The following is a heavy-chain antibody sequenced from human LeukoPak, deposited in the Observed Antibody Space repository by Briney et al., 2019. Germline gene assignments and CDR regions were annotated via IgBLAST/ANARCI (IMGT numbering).Heavy chain of an antibody. Sequence: ASVKVSCKASGYTFTGCYLHWVRQAPGQGLEWMGWINPKNAGTNFAQRFQGRVTMTRDTSISTVYMELSRLRSDDTALYYCARTLYIAAVPGGFDYWGQGSLVTVSS. CDR1: GYTFTGCY. CDR2: INPKNAGT. D-gene: IGHD6-13*01. V-gene: IGHV1-2*02. J-gene: IGHJ4*02. CDR3: ARTLYIAAVPGGFDY.